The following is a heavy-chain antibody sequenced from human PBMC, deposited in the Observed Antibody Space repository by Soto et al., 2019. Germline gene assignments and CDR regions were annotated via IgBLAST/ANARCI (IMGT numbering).Heavy chain of an antibody. V-gene: IGHV1-46*01. CDR2: INPSGGST. J-gene: IGHJ3*02. Sequence: GAAVKVSCKASGYTFTHFYITWVRQAPGQGLEWMGIINPSGGSTSYAQKFQGRVTMTRDTSTSTVYMELSSLRSEDTAVYYCARDSGPYPGGAFDIWGQGTMVTVSS. CDR3: ARDSGPYPGGAFDI. D-gene: IGHD2-15*01. CDR1: GYTFTHFY.